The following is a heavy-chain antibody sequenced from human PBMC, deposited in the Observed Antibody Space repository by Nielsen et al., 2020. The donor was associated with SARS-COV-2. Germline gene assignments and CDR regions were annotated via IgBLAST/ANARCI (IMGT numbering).Heavy chain of an antibody. V-gene: IGHV3-30*04. D-gene: IGHD3-22*01. CDR1: GFTFRDYA. Sequence: GESLKISCAASGFTFRDYAMAWVRQAPGKGLEWVAIISYDGSNKYYADSVKGRFTISRDDSKNTLYLQMNSLRPEDTAVYYCARDSWDSLRYFVHWGQGAQVTVSS. J-gene: IGHJ4*02. CDR2: ISYDGSNK. CDR3: ARDSWDSLRYFVH.